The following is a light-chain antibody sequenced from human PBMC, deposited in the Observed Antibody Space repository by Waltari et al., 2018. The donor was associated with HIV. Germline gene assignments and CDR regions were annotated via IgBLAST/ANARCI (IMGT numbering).Light chain of an antibody. CDR1: KLGDKY. CDR3: QAWDSNTGV. J-gene: IGLJ2*01. V-gene: IGLV3-1*01. CDR2: QDS. Sequence: SYELTQPPSVSVSPGQTASITCSGDKLGDKYTCWYQQKAGQSPVLVIYQDSKRPSGNPERLSGSNSGNTDTLTISGTHIMDDADYYCQAWDSNTGVFGGGTKLTVL.